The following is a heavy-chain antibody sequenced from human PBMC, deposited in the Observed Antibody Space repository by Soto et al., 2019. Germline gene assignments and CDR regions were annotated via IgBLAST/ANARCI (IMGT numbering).Heavy chain of an antibody. J-gene: IGHJ4*02. V-gene: IGHV4-59*08. D-gene: IGHD3-22*01. Sequence: SETLSLTCTVSGGSISSYYWSWIRQPPGKGLEWIGYIYYSGSTNYNPSLKSRVTISVDTSKNQFSLKLSSVTAADTAVYYCARGSYYYDSSGQDVDYWGQGTLVTVSS. CDR3: ARGSYYYDSSGQDVDY. CDR1: GGSISSYY. CDR2: IYYSGST.